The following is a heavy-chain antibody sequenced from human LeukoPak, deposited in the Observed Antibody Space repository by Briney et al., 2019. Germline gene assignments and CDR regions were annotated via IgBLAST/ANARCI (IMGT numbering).Heavy chain of an antibody. D-gene: IGHD5-18*01. J-gene: IGHJ4*02. CDR3: ARELYSYGYGPTAFDY. CDR2: ISSSGSTI. CDR1: GFTFSDYY. Sequence: PGGSLRLPCAASGFTFSDYYMSWIRQAPGKGLEWVSYISSSGSTIYYADSVKGRFTISRDNAKNSLYLQMNSLRAEDTAVYYCARELYSYGYGPTAFDYWGQGTLVTVSS. V-gene: IGHV3-11*01.